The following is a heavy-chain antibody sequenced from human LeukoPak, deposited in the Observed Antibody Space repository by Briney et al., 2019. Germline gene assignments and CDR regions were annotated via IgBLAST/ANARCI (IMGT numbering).Heavy chain of an antibody. V-gene: IGHV4-38-2*02. Sequence: SETLSLTCTVSGYSISSGYYWGWIRQPPGKGLEWIGSIYHSGSTYYNPSLKSRVTISVDTSKNQFSLKLSSVTAADTAVYYCARRIAAADAFDIWGQGTMVTVSS. CDR3: ARRIAAADAFDI. J-gene: IGHJ3*02. D-gene: IGHD6-13*01. CDR1: GYSISSGYY. CDR2: IYHSGST.